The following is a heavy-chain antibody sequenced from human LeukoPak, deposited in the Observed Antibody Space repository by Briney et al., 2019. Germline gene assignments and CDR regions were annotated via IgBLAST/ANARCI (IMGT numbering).Heavy chain of an antibody. CDR2: IKPDGSDE. CDR3: ARENFQY. CDR1: GFTFSSSS. V-gene: IGHV3-7*01. J-gene: IGHJ4*02. Sequence: GGSLRLSCAASGFTFSSSSMNWVRQAPGKGLEWVANIKPDGSDEYYVDSVKGRFTISRDNAENSLYLQMNSLRAEDTAVYYCARENFQYWAQGTLVTVSS.